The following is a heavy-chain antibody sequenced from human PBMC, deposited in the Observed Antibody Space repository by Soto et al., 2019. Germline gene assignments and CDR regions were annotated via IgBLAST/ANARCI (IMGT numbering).Heavy chain of an antibody. V-gene: IGHV1-69*01. CDR2: IIPICGTA. Sequence: QVQLVQSGAEVKKPGSSVKVSCKASGGTFSSYAISWVRQAPGQGLEWMGGIIPICGTANYAQKFQGRVTITADESTSTAYSKLSSLRSEDTAVYYCAREGGYNSTYAFDIWGQGTMVTVSS. CDR3: AREGGYNSTYAFDI. CDR1: GGTFSSYA. D-gene: IGHD5-12*01. J-gene: IGHJ3*02.